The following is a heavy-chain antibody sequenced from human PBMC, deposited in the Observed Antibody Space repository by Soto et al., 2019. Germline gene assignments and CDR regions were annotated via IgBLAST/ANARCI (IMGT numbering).Heavy chain of an antibody. V-gene: IGHV4-4*02. J-gene: IGHJ2*01. CDR1: GGSISSSNW. CDR2: IYHSGST. D-gene: IGHD6-13*01. Sequence: QVQLQESGPGLVKPSGTLSLTCAVSGGSISSSNWWSWVRQPPGKGLEWIGEIYHSGSTNYNPSLKSRVTISVGKSKIQLSLKLSSVPAADTAVYYCARVSSLEEGYSSRADLWGRGTLVTVSS. CDR3: ARVSSLEEGYSSRADL.